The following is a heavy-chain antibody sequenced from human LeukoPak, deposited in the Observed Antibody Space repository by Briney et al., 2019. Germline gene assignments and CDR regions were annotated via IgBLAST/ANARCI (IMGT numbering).Heavy chain of an antibody. CDR2: IYHSANT. D-gene: IGHD1-26*01. V-gene: IGHV4-38-2*02. Sequence: PSETLSLTCTVSGYSISSGYYWGWIRQPPGKGLEWIGSIYHSANTYYNPSLKSRVTISVDTSKNRFSLKLSSVTAADTAVYYCARQGRQGDDYWGQGTLVTVSS. CDR1: GYSISSGYY. J-gene: IGHJ4*02. CDR3: ARQGRQGDDY.